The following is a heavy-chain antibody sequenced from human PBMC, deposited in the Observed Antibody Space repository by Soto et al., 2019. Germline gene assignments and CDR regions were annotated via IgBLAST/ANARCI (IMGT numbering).Heavy chain of an antibody. CDR3: ARVGGSTADYGMDV. Sequence: QVQLVESGGGVVQPGRSLRISCAASGFTFSSSGMHWVSQAPGRGLEWVAVIWYDGSNKYYADSVKGRFTISRDNSKNTLNLQMNSLRAEDTAVYYCARVGGSTADYGMDVWGQGTMVTVSS. CDR1: GFTFSSSG. CDR2: IWYDGSNK. D-gene: IGHD1-26*01. V-gene: IGHV3-33*01. J-gene: IGHJ6*02.